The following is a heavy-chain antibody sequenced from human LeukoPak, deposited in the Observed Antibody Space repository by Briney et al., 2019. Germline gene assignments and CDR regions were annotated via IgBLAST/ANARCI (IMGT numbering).Heavy chain of an antibody. CDR1: GFTFSSYS. CDR2: ISSSSSTI. CDR3: ARVPSGGNSRIYYYYYYYMDV. D-gene: IGHD4-23*01. Sequence: GGSLRLSCAASGFTFSSYSMNWVRQAPGKGLEWVSYISSSSSTIYYADSVKGRFTISRDNAKNSLYLQMNSLRAEDTAVYYCARVPSGGNSRIYYYYYYYMDVWGKGTTVTVSS. V-gene: IGHV3-48*01. J-gene: IGHJ6*03.